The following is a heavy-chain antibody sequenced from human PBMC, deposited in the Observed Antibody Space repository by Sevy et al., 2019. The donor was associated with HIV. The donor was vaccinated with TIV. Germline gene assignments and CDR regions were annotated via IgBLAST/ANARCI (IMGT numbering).Heavy chain of an antibody. CDR2: IYPDDSDT. Sequence: GESLKISCEGSGYSFTTYWIGWVRQMPGKGLEWMGVIYPDDSDTRYNPSFPGQVTISADKSINTAYLEWSSLKASDNAIYYCAGMEQRRCSGAHCDPFDYWGQGTLVTVSS. J-gene: IGHJ4*02. D-gene: IGHD2-15*01. CDR1: GYSFTTYW. CDR3: AGMEQRRCSGAHCDPFDY. V-gene: IGHV5-51*01.